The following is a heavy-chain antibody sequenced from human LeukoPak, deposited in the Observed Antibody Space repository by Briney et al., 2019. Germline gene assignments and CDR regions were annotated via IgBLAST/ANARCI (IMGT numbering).Heavy chain of an antibody. V-gene: IGHV4-38-2*02. CDR2: IYHSGST. D-gene: IGHD2-21*01. J-gene: IGHJ3*02. CDR3: ARCGGGLFGTPQCAFDI. CDR1: GYSISSGYY. Sequence: SGPTLVKPSETLSLTCTVSGYSISSGYYWGWIRQPPGKGLEWIGSIYHSGSTYYNPSLKSRVTISVDTSKNQFSLKLSSVTAADTAVYYCARCGGGLFGTPQCAFDIWGQGTMVTVSS.